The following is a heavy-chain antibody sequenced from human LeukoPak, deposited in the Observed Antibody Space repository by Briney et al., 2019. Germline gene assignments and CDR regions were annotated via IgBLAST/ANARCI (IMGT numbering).Heavy chain of an antibody. CDR3: ARQTVLWFGESNYYFDY. Sequence: SETLSLTCTVSGGSISSYYWSWIRQPPGKGLEWIGYIYYSGSTNYNPSLKSRVTISVDTSKNQFSLKLSSVTAADTAVYYCARQTVLWFGESNYYFDYWGQGTLVTVSS. CDR1: GGSISSYY. J-gene: IGHJ4*02. CDR2: IYYSGST. D-gene: IGHD3-10*01. V-gene: IGHV4-59*08.